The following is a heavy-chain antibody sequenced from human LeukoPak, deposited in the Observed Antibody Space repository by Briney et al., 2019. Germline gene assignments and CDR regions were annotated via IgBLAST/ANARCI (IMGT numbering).Heavy chain of an antibody. V-gene: IGHV1-18*01. CDR3: ARGGVTSVVDV. J-gene: IGHJ6*04. CDR2: INPNSGAT. Sequence: GASVKVSCKSSGYTFTSYAMNWVRQAPGQGLEWMGWINPNSGATNYAQKLQGRVTMTTDTSTSTAYMELRSLTSDDTAVYYCARGGVTSVVDVWGKGTTVTISS. D-gene: IGHD4-23*01. CDR1: GYTFTSYA.